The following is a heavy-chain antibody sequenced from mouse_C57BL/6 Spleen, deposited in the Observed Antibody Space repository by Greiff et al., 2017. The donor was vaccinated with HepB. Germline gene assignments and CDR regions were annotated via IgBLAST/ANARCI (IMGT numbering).Heavy chain of an antibody. CDR3: AREPYYGSSYEGPWFAY. V-gene: IGHV1-59*01. CDR2: IDPSDSYT. J-gene: IGHJ3*01. D-gene: IGHD1-1*01. CDR1: GYTFTSYW. Sequence: QVQLKQPGAELVRPGTSVKLSCKASGYTFTSYWMHWVKQRPGQGLEWIGVIDPSDSYTNYNQKFKGKATLTVDTSSSTAYMQLSSLTSEDSAVYDCAREPYYGSSYEGPWFAYWGQGTLVTVSA.